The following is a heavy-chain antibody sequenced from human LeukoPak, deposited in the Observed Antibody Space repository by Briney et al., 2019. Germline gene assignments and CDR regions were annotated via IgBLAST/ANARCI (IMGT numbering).Heavy chain of an antibody. CDR1: GFTFSRYA. Sequence: GGSLRLSCADSGFTFSRYAMSWVRQAPGKGLEWVSTFGNSAHYADSVKGRFTISRDNSKNTLYLQMNSLRADDTAVYYCANHGVYSGSYSMDVWGQGTTVIVSS. J-gene: IGHJ6*02. CDR2: FGNSA. V-gene: IGHV3-23*01. D-gene: IGHD1-26*01. CDR3: ANHGVYSGSYSMDV.